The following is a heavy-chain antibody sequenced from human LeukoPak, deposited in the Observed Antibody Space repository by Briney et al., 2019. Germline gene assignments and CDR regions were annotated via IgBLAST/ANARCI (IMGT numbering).Heavy chain of an antibody. CDR3: ARDSASVGHNDGFDF. J-gene: IGHJ3*01. D-gene: IGHD2-15*01. CDR2: ISSSGGSSSTI. V-gene: IGHV3-48*04. CDR1: GFTFSDYA. Sequence: GGSLRLSCAASGFTFSDYAMNWVRQAPGKGLEWVSYISSSGGSSSTIYYIDSVMGRFTISRDNAKNSIFLQMYRLRPEDTAVYYCARDSASVGHNDGFDFWGHGTMVTVSS.